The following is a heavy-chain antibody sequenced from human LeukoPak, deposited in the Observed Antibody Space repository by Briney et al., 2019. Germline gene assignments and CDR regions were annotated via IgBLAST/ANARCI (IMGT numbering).Heavy chain of an antibody. Sequence: GASVKVSCKTSGYTFTNYAINWVRQAPGQGLEWIGWIDTKTGTPTFAQDFTGRFVFSLDTSVSTTYLQISSLKPEDTAVYYCARVGKYSGSYPDYWGQGTLVTVSS. CDR1: GYTFTNYA. J-gene: IGHJ4*02. CDR2: IDTKTGTP. D-gene: IGHD1-26*01. CDR3: ARVGKYSGSYPDY. V-gene: IGHV7-4-1*02.